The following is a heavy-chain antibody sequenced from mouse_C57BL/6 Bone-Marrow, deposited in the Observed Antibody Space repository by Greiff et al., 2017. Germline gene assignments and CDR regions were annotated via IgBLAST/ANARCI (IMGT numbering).Heavy chain of an antibody. CDR2: SYPRDGST. J-gene: IGHJ1*03. CDR1: GYTFTSYD. CDR3: ARLEFDGSSGDWYFDV. Sequence: VQLQESGPELVKPGASVKLSCKASGYTFTSYDIKWVKQRPGQGLEWIGWSYPRDGSTKYNEKVKGKATLTVETYSSTAYMELHSLTSEDSAVYFCARLEFDGSSGDWYFDVWGTGTTVTVSS. D-gene: IGHD1-1*01. V-gene: IGHV1-85*01.